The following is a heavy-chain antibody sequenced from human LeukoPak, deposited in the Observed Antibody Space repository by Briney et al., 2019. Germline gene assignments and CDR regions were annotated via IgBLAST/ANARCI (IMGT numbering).Heavy chain of an antibody. J-gene: IGHJ5*02. V-gene: IGHV5-51*01. D-gene: IGHD6-13*01. CDR2: IYPGDSRI. Sequence: GASLQISCQGFGYSFTSYWIGWVRQMPGKGMEWMGVIYPGDSRIRYNPSFQGQVTISVDKSISTAYLQWVSLRASDSAMYYCACRDLTSTWSFPWGQGTLVTVSS. CDR3: ACRDLTSTWSFP. CDR1: GYSFTSYW.